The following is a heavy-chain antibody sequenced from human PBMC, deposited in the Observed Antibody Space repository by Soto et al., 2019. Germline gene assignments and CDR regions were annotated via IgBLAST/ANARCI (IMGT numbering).Heavy chain of an antibody. CDR3: ARDPSYYYDSSGPVDY. J-gene: IGHJ4*02. CDR1: GFTFSSYA. D-gene: IGHD3-22*01. V-gene: IGHV3-23*01. Sequence: PGGSLRLSCAASGFTFSSYAMSWVRQAPGKGLEWVSAISGSGGSTYYADSVKGRFTISRDNSKNTLYLQMNSLRAEDTAVYYCARDPSYYYDSSGPVDYWGQGTLVTVSS. CDR2: ISGSGGST.